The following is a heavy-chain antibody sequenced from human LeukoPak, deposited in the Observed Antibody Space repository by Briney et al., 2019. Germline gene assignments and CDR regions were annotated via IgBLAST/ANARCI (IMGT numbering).Heavy chain of an antibody. CDR2: IRNKANSYTT. J-gene: IGHJ4*02. CDR1: GFTFSDHH. CDR3: ARVGIVGATGYFDN. Sequence: GGPLRLSCAASGFTFSDHHIDGVRQAPGKGLEWVGRIRNKANSYTTEYAASVKGRFIISRDDSKNSLYLRMNSLKTEDTAVYYCARVGIVGATGYFDNWGQGTLVTVSS. V-gene: IGHV3-72*01. D-gene: IGHD1-26*01.